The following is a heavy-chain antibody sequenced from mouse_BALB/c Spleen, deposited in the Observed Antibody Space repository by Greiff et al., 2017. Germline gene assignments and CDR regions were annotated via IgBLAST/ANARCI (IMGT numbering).Heavy chain of an antibody. CDR1: GFTFSSYG. CDR2: INSNGGST. J-gene: IGHJ2*01. V-gene: IGHV5-6-3*01. Sequence: DVMLVESGGGLVQPGGSLKLSCAASGFTFSSYGMSWVRQTPDKRLELVATINSNGGSTYYPDSVKGRFTISRDNAKNTLYLQMSSLKSEDTAMYYCARVDYPFDYWGQGTTLTVSS. D-gene: IGHD2-4*01. CDR3: ARVDYPFDY.